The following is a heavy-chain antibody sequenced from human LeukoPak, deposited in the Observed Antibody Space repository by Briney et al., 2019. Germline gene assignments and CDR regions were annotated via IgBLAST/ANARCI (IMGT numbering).Heavy chain of an antibody. CDR1: GFTFRNYW. V-gene: IGHV3-74*01. D-gene: IGHD2-2*01. Sequence: GSLRLSCAASGFTFRNYWMHWVRQAPGKGLVWVSRINSDGSSPIYADSVKGRFTISRDNAKNTLYLQMTSLRAEDTAVYYCTRGMPGGDYWGQGTLVTVSS. J-gene: IGHJ4*02. CDR3: TRGMPGGDY. CDR2: INSDGSSP.